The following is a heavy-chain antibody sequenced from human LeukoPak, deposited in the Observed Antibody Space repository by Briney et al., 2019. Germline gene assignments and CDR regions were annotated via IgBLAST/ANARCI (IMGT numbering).Heavy chain of an antibody. CDR1: GYTFTGYR. CDR2: INPNSGGT. CDR3: ARDQLLRYFDWLLPYEYYFDY. D-gene: IGHD3-9*01. Sequence: GASVKVSCKASGYTFTGYRMHWVRQAPGQGLEWMGWINPNSGGTNYAQKFQGRVTMTRDTSISTAYMELSRLRSDDTAVYYCARDQLLRYFDWLLPYEYYFDYWGQGTLVTVSS. J-gene: IGHJ4*02. V-gene: IGHV1-2*02.